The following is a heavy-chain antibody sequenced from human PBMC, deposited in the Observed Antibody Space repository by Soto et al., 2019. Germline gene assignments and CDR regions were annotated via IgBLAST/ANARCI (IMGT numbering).Heavy chain of an antibody. J-gene: IGHJ5*02. D-gene: IGHD6-6*01. CDR2: IWYDGSNK. CDR1: GFTFSSYG. Sequence: QVQLVESGGGVVQPGRSLRLSCAASGFTFSSYGMHWVRQAPGKGLEWVAVIWYDGSNKYYADSVKGRFTISRDNSKNTLYLQMNSLRAEDTAVYYCARTRTIAALVWFDPWGQGTLVTVSS. CDR3: ARTRTIAALVWFDP. V-gene: IGHV3-33*01.